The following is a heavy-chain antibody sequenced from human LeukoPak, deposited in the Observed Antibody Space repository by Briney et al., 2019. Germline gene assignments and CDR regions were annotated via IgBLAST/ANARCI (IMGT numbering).Heavy chain of an antibody. J-gene: IGHJ1*01. CDR2: IIPIFGTA. CDR3: ARDPWELVGECFQH. D-gene: IGHD1-26*01. CDR1: GGTFSSYA. Sequence: ASVKVSCKASGGTFSSYAISWVRQAPGQGLEWMGRIIPIFGTANYAQKFQGRVTITTDESTSTAYMELRSLRSEDTAVYYCARDPWELVGECFQHWGQGTLVTVSS. V-gene: IGHV1-69*05.